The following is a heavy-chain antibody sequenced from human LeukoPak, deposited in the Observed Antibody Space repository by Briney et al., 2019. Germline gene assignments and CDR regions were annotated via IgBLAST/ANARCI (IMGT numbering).Heavy chain of an antibody. CDR2: IKSDGSST. J-gene: IGHJ6*02. CDR1: GFTFSNYW. Sequence: PGTSLRLPCAASGFTFSNYWMHWVRQAPGEALMWVSRIKSDGSSTTYADSVKGRFTISRDNAKNTLYLQMNSLRAEDTAVYYCSRDSLSSCGGDCYSGLDVWGQGTTVTVSS. D-gene: IGHD2-21*02. CDR3: SRDSLSSCGGDCYSGLDV. V-gene: IGHV3-74*01.